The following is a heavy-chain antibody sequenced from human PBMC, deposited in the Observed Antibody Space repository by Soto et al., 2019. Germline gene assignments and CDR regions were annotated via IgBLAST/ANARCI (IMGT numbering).Heavy chain of an antibody. CDR2: ISYDGSNK. Sequence: GGSLRLSCAASGFTFSSYGMHWVRQAPGKGLEWVAVISYDGSNKYYADSVKGRFTISRDNSKNTLYLQMNSLRAEDTAVYYCAKDSLTTVTTEIDYWGQGTLVTV. V-gene: IGHV3-30*18. CDR3: AKDSLTTVTTEIDY. CDR1: GFTFSSYG. D-gene: IGHD4-17*01. J-gene: IGHJ4*02.